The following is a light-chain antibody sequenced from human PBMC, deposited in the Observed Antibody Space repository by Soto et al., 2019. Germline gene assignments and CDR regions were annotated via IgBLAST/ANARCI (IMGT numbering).Light chain of an antibody. CDR2: LNSDGSH. Sequence: QLVLTQSPSASASLGASVKLTCTLSNGHSTYAIAWHQQQPEKGPRYLMKLNSDGSHSKGDGIPDRFSGSSSGAERHLTISSLQSEDEADYYCQTWGTAIHDVVFGGGTKLTVL. CDR1: NGHSTYA. J-gene: IGLJ2*01. CDR3: QTWGTAIHDVV. V-gene: IGLV4-69*01.